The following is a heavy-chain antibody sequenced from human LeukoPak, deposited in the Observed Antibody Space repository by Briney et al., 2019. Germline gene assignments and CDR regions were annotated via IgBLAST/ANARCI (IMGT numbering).Heavy chain of an antibody. CDR1: GFTFSIYT. J-gene: IGHJ4*02. CDR3: TRLRDGYDSDY. Sequence: GGSLRLSCSTSGFTFSIYTMYWVRQAPGKGLEWVSVIYSGGTTYYADSVKGRFTISRDNSKNTLYLQMNTLRAEDTAMYYCTRLRDGYDSDYWGQGTLVTVSS. D-gene: IGHD5-24*01. CDR2: IYSGGTT. V-gene: IGHV3-53*01.